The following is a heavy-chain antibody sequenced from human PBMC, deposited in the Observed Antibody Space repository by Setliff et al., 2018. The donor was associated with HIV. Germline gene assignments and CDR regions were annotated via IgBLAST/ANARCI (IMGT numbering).Heavy chain of an antibody. D-gene: IGHD1-7*01. CDR2: INHSGST. Sequence: SETLSLTCAVYGGSFSGYYWSWIRQPPGKGLEWIGEINHSGSTNYNPSLKSRVTISVDTSKNQFSLKLSSVTAADTAVYYCAWGGTTGRFGPWGQGTLVTVS. V-gene: IGHV4-34*01. CDR3: AWGGTTGRFGP. J-gene: IGHJ5*02. CDR1: GGSFSGYY.